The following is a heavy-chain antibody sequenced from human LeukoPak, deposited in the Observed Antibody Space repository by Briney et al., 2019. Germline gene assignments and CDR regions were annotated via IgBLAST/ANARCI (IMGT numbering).Heavy chain of an antibody. CDR2: VYYSGTT. Sequence: SETLSLTCTASGGSISSYYWSWIRQPPGKGLEWIGYVYYSGTTNYNPSFKSRVTISVDTSKNQFSLKLSSVTAADTAVYYCARGVYIAAAQYGYWGQGTLVTVSS. CDR1: GGSISSYY. CDR3: ARGVYIAAAQYGY. J-gene: IGHJ4*02. V-gene: IGHV4-59*01. D-gene: IGHD6-13*01.